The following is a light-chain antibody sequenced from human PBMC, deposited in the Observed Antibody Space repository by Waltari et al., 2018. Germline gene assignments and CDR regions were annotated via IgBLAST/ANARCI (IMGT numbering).Light chain of an antibody. CDR2: VNSDCGH. Sequence: QLVLTQSPSASASLRPSVKLTCTLSSGHRSNILASLPQQPGKGPQYLMKVNSDCGHRKRDEIPDRFSGSSSGAERYLTISSLQSEDEADYYCETGGHGTWVFGGGTKLTVL. V-gene: IGLV4-69*01. J-gene: IGLJ3*02. CDR1: SGHRSNI. CDR3: ETGGHGTWV.